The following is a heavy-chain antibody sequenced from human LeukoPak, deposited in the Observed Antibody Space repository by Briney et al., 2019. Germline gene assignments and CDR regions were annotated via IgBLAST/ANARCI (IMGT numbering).Heavy chain of an antibody. CDR1: GFTFDNYV. J-gene: IGHJ3*02. D-gene: IGHD5-12*01. V-gene: IGHV3-9*01. CDR3: AKDRGYSGYDLSYVLDM. CDR2: ISWNSGSI. Sequence: GGSLRLSCAASGFTFDNYVMHWVRQAPGKGLEWVSGISWNSGSIGYADSVKGRFTVSRDNAKNSLYLQMNSLRAEDSALYYCAKDRGYSGYDLSYVLDMWGQGTMVTVSS.